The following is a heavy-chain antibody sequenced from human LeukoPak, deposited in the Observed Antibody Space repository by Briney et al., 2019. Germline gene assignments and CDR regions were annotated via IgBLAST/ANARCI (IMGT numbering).Heavy chain of an antibody. V-gene: IGHV4-59*01. CDR1: GGSISSYY. D-gene: IGHD5-18*01. CDR2: IYYSGST. Sequence: SETLSLTCTVSGGSISSYYWSWIRQPPGKGLEWIGYIYYSGSTNYNPSLKSRVTISVDTSKNQFSLKLSSVTAADTAVYYCARGAERGYSYGFSGSDAFDIWGQGTMVTVSS. J-gene: IGHJ3*02. CDR3: ARGAERGYSYGFSGSDAFDI.